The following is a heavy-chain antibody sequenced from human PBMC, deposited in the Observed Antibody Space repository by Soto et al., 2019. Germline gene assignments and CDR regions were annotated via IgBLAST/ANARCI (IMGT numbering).Heavy chain of an antibody. CDR3: ARSNWYSEY. J-gene: IGHJ4*02. CDR2: XXXHGXX. D-gene: IGHD7-27*01. CDR1: GGSISNHY. V-gene: IGHV4-59*11. Sequence: XXTLSLTCTVSGGSISNHYWSWIRQPPGXXXXXXXYXXXHGXXNYXXXXXXXAXXPAXXXKTQLYMKLSSVKAADTAVYYCARSNWYSEYWGQGTLVTVSS.